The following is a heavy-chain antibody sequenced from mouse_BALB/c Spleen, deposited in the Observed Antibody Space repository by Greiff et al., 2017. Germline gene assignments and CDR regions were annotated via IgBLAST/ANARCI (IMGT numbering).Heavy chain of an antibody. V-gene: IGHV5-4*02. CDR1: GFTFSDYY. D-gene: IGHD2-1*01. Sequence: DVQLQESGGGLVKPGGSLKLSCAASGFTFSDYYMYWVRQTPEKRLEWVATISDGGSYTYYPDSVKGRFTISRDNAKNNLYLQMSSLKSEDTAMYYCARGNLYAMDYWGQGTSVTVSS. CDR2: ISDGGSYT. CDR3: ARGNLYAMDY. J-gene: IGHJ4*01.